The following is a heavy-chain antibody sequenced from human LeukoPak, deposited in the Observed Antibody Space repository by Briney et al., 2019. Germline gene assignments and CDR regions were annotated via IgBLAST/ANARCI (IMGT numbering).Heavy chain of an antibody. D-gene: IGHD5-18*01. CDR2: IYDSGST. V-gene: IGHV4-39*01. Sequence: SETLSLTCTVSGVSISSSSYHWDWIRQPPGKGLEWIGSIYDSGSTYYSPSLKSRVTIPVDTSKNQFSLKLNSVTAADTAVYYCTRQVPHTAMDYWGQGTLVTVSS. J-gene: IGHJ4*02. CDR1: GVSISSSSYH. CDR3: TRQVPHTAMDY.